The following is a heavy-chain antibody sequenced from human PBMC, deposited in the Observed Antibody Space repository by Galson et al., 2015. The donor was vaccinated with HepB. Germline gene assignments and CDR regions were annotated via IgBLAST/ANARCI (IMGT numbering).Heavy chain of an antibody. J-gene: IGHJ4*02. CDR1: GYTFTSYS. V-gene: IGHV1-18*04. CDR2: ISAYNGHT. Sequence: SVKVSCKASGYTFTSYSISWVRQAPGQGPEWMAWISAYNGHTNYAQKFQGRVTVTTDTSTSTVYMELRSLRVDDTAVDFCGRGGDGGYALDYWGQGTLVTVSS. D-gene: IGHD5-12*01. CDR3: GRGGDGGYALDY.